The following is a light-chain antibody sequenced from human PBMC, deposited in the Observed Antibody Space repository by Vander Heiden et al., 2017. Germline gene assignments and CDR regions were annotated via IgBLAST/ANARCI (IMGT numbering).Light chain of an antibody. CDR1: SRDVGTYSL. CDR2: DVT. CDR3: GSYAGSGSVV. V-gene: IGLV2-23*02. Sequence: QSALTQPASVSGSPGQSITISCGGTSRDVGTYSLVSGYQHVPGKAPKLVIYDVTRRFSGVSDRFSGSKSGNTASLTISGLQAEDEAEYCCGSYAGSGSVVFGGGTRLTVL. J-gene: IGLJ2*01.